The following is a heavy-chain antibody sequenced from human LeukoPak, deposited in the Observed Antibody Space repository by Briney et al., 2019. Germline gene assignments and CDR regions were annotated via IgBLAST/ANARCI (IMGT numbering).Heavy chain of an antibody. Sequence: SQTLSLTCTASGASISSGDHYWSWIRQTPGKGLEWIGYIHYSGNTYYNPSLKSRVSISVDTSKNQFSLKLRSVTAADTAVYYCARVVGDVLTGYYYYFDYWGQGTLVTVSS. CDR1: GASISSGDHY. CDR2: IHYSGNT. D-gene: IGHD3-9*01. CDR3: ARVVGDVLTGYYYYFDY. J-gene: IGHJ4*02. V-gene: IGHV4-30-4*08.